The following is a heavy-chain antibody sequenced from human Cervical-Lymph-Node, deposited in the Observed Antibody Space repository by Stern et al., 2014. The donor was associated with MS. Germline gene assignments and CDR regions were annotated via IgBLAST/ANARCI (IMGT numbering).Heavy chain of an antibody. CDR2: IYHTGRT. J-gene: IGHJ4*02. CDR3: ARGHDRSSGRPDF. Sequence: DQLVESGPGLVKPSDTLSLTCTVSDDSISDYYWSWVRQSPGKGLEWIGFIYHTGRTDYNPFLKSRVTISMETSKNQFSLKVASVTAADTAVYYCARGHDRSSGRPDFWGQGTLVTVSS. D-gene: IGHD6-6*01. V-gene: IGHV4-59*07. CDR1: DDSISDYY.